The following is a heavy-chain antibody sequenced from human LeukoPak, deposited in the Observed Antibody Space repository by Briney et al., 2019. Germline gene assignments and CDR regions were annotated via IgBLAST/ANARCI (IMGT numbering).Heavy chain of an antibody. J-gene: IGHJ4*02. D-gene: IGHD1-26*01. CDR3: VRDRGRASTDY. Sequence: PGGSLRLSCAASGITLGGYWMSWVRQAPGKGLEWVANIKPDGSEENYVDSVKGRFTISRDNAKNLLSLQMNSLRADDTAVYYCVRDRGRASTDYWGQGTLVTVSS. V-gene: IGHV3-7*01. CDR1: GITLGGYW. CDR2: IKPDGSEE.